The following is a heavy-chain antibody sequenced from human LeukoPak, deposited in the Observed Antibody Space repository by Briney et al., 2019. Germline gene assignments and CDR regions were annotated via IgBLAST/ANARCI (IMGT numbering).Heavy chain of an antibody. CDR3: ARGRWGVVFPAARSGFNWFDP. D-gene: IGHD2-2*01. V-gene: IGHV4-34*01. CDR2: INHSGST. J-gene: IGHJ5*02. Sequence: PSETLSLTCAVYGGSFSGYYWSWIRQPPGKGLEWIGEINHSGSTNYNPSLKSRVTISVDTSKNQFSLKLSSVTAADTAVYYCARGRWGVVFPAARSGFNWFDPCGQRTLVTVSS. CDR1: GGSFSGYY.